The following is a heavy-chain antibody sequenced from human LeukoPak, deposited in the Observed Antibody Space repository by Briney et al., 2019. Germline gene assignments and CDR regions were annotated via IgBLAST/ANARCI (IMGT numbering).Heavy chain of an antibody. V-gene: IGHV1-46*01. D-gene: IGHD6-13*01. CDR2: INPSGGST. CDR3: ARSGAAAGIGGNWFDP. Sequence: ASVKVSCKASGYTFTSYYIHWVRQAPGQGLEWMGIINPSGGSTNYAQKFQGRVTMTRDTSTSTVYMELSSLRSEDTAVNYCARSGAAAGIGGNWFDPWGQGTLVTVSS. CDR1: GYTFTSYY. J-gene: IGHJ5*02.